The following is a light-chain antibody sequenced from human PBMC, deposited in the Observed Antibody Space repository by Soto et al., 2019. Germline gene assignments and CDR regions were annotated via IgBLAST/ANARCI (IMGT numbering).Light chain of an antibody. CDR3: QQYGSSPRT. Sequence: EIVLTQSPGTLSLSPGETVTLSCRASQTVNSNYLAWYQQKPGQAPRLLIYGASSRATGIPDRFRGSGSGTDFTLTISRLEPEDLAVYYCQQYGSSPRTFGQGTKVEIK. V-gene: IGKV3-20*01. J-gene: IGKJ1*01. CDR1: QTVNSNY. CDR2: GAS.